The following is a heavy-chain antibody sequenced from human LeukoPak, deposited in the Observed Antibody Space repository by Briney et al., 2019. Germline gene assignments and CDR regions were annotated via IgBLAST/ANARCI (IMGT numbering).Heavy chain of an antibody. J-gene: IGHJ2*01. D-gene: IGHD3-10*01. CDR2: ISSGGNT. CDR3: AKAPPGGWYFDF. CDR1: GFTVSRNY. Sequence: GGSLRLSCAASGFTVSRNYMSWVRQAPGKGLEWVSVISSGGNTYYTDSVKGRFTISRDNSKNTLYLQMSSLRAEDTAVYYCAKAPPGGWYFDFWGRGTLVTVSS. V-gene: IGHV3-53*01.